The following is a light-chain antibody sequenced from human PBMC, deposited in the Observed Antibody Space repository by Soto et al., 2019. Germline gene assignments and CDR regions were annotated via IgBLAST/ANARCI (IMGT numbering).Light chain of an antibody. Sequence: QSALTQPASVSGSPGRSITISCTGTSSDVGSYNLVSWYQQHPGKAPKLLIYEVSKRPSGVSDRFSGSKSGNTASLTISGLQAEDEADYYCSSYAGSSTFVVFGGGTKLTVL. J-gene: IGLJ3*02. V-gene: IGLV2-23*02. CDR3: SSYAGSSTFVV. CDR2: EVS. CDR1: SSDVGSYNL.